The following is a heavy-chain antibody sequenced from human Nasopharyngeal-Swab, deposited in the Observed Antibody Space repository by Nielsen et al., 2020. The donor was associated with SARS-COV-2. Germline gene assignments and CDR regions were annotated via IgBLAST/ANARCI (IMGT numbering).Heavy chain of an antibody. V-gene: IGHV3-7*01. CDR3: ARLIFIRGCREFDY. Sequence: VVSLTPSCAASGFSISRYWMSWVRQAPDTGLEWVANIKPDSGSKYYLDSVKGRFTVSRDNAKNSLYLQMDSLSSEDTAIYFCARLIFIRGCREFDYWGQGTLVTVSS. D-gene: IGHD6-19*01. CDR1: GFSISRYW. J-gene: IGHJ4*02. CDR2: IKPDSGSK.